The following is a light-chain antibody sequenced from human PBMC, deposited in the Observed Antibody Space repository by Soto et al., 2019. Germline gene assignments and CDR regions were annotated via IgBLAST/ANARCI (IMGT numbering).Light chain of an antibody. V-gene: IGKV3D-15*01. CDR3: QQYNNWPPIT. CDR2: DAS. CDR1: QSVSSY. Sequence: EIVLTQSPGTLSWSPGERATLSCRASQSVSSYLALYQQKPGQAPRLLIYDASSRATGIPARFSGSGSGTEFTLTIRSLQSEDFAVYYCQQYNNWPPITFGQGTQREIK. J-gene: IGKJ5*01.